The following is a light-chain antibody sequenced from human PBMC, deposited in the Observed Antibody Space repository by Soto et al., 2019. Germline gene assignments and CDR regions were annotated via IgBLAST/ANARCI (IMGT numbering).Light chain of an antibody. V-gene: IGKV1-5*03. CDR2: TAS. J-gene: IGKJ2*01. Sequence: DILMTQSPSTLSASVGDRVTITCRASQSISSWLAWYQQKAGKTPKLLIYTASSLESGVPSRFSGSGSGTEFTLTISSLQSDDFATYYCQQYNSYPYTFGQGTKLEIK. CDR3: QQYNSYPYT. CDR1: QSISSW.